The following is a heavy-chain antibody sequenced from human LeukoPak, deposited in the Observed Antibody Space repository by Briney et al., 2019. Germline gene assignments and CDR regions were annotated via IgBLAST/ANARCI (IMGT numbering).Heavy chain of an antibody. CDR2: INGDGSTT. J-gene: IGHJ3*02. CDR3: ARAVAGTNALDI. CDR1: GFTFSSYW. D-gene: IGHD6-19*01. Sequence: PGGSLRLSCAASGFTFSSYWMHWVRQAPGKGLVWVSRINGDGSTTTYAGSVKGRFTISRDNAKNTLYLQMNSLRAEDTAVYYCARAVAGTNALDIWGQGTLVTVS. V-gene: IGHV3-74*01.